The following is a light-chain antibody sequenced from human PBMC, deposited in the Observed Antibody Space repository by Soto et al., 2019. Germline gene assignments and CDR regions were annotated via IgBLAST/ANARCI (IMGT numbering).Light chain of an antibody. CDR3: QSYDSDFVV. Sequence: NFMLTQPHSVSYSPGKTLSISCTRSSGSIANNYVQWYQQRPGSAPTTVIYENNQRLSGVPDRFSGSTDGSSNSASLTISGLQTEDEADYYCQSYDSDFVVFGGGTKLTVL. J-gene: IGLJ2*01. CDR1: SGSIANNY. V-gene: IGLV6-57*04. CDR2: ENN.